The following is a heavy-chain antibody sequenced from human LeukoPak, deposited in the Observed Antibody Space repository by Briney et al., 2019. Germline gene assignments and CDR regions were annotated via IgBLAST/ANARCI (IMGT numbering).Heavy chain of an antibody. CDR2: IHTSGRT. CDR1: GGSISGGSYY. CDR3: ARKYCSSTSCSDNWLDP. Sequence: SETLSLTCTVSGGSISGGSYYWNWIRQPAGKGLEWIGHIHTSGRTSYKSSLKSRVTISIDTSNNEFSLRLSSVTAADTAVYYCARKYCSSTSCSDNWLDPWGQGTLVTVSS. V-gene: IGHV4-61*09. D-gene: IGHD2-2*01. J-gene: IGHJ5*02.